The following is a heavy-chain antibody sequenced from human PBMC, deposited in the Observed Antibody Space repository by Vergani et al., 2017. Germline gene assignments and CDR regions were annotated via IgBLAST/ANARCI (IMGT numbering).Heavy chain of an antibody. J-gene: IGHJ4*02. CDR3: SSVAPTDIWDDHY. V-gene: IGHV3-48*04. Sequence: EVQLVESGGGLVQPGGSLRLSCAASGFTFSSYSMNWVRQAPGKGLEWVSYISSSSSTIYYADSVKGRFTISRDNAKNSLYLQMNSLRAEDTAVYYCSSVAPTDIWDDHYWGQGTLVTVSS. CDR1: GFTFSSYS. D-gene: IGHD1-1*01. CDR2: ISSSSSTI.